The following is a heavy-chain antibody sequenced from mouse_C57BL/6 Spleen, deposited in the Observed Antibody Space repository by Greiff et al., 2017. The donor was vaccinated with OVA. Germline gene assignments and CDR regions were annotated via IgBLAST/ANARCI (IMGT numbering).Heavy chain of an antibody. Sequence: VQLQQSDAELVKPGASVKISCKVSGYTFTDHTIHWMKQRPEQGLEWIGYIYPRDGSTKYNEKFKGKATLTAAKASSTAYMQLNSLTSEDSAVYFWARLYGNYGAWFADWGQGTLVTVSA. CDR1: GYTFTDHT. CDR2: IYPRDGST. CDR3: ARLYGNYGAWFAD. D-gene: IGHD2-1*01. V-gene: IGHV1-78*01. J-gene: IGHJ3*01.